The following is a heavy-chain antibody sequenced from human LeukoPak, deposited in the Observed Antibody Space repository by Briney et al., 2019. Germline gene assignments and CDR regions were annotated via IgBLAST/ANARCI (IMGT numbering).Heavy chain of an antibody. CDR1: GYTLTELS. CDR3: AIAPYYDILTGYVPRRDNWNDNDY. D-gene: IGHD3-9*01. J-gene: IGHJ4*02. V-gene: IGHV1-24*01. Sequence: ASVKDSCKVSGYTLTELSMHWVRQAPGKGLEWMGGFDPEDGETIYAQKFQGRVTMTEDTSTDTAYMELSSLRSEDTAVYYCAIAPYYDILTGYVPRRDNWNDNDYWGQGTLVTVSS. CDR2: FDPEDGET.